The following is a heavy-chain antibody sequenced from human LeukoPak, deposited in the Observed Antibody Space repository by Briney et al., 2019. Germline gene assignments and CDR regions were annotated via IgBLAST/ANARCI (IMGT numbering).Heavy chain of an antibody. D-gene: IGHD5-18*01. V-gene: IGHV1-2*02. CDR2: VNPNNGGT. CDR3: ARLGRQDTAMA. CDR1: GYTFTGYY. J-gene: IGHJ5*02. Sequence: ASVKVSCKASGYTFTGYYMHWVRQAPGQGLEWMGWVNPNNGGTNYAQEFQGRVTMTRDTSITTAYMELSSLRSDDTAVYYCARLGRQDTAMAWGQGTLVTVSS.